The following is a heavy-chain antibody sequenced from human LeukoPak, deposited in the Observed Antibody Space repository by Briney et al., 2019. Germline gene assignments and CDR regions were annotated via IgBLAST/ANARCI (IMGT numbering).Heavy chain of an antibody. CDR3: ARLGYDSSGGFDY. D-gene: IGHD3-22*01. V-gene: IGHV4-39*01. Sequence: PSETLSLTCTVSGDSFSSSSHYWGWLRQPPGRGLEWIGSIRNSGNTYYSPSLKSRVTISVDTSKNQFSLKLSSVTAADTAVYYCARLGYDSSGGFDYWGQGTLVTVSS. CDR1: GDSFSSSSHY. CDR2: IRNSGNT. J-gene: IGHJ4*02.